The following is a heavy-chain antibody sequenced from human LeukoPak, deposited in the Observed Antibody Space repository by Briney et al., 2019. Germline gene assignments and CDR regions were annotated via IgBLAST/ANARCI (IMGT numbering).Heavy chain of an antibody. Sequence: GGSLRLSCAASGFTFSSYDMSWVRQAPGKGLEGVSAISGSGGSTYYADSVKGRFTISRDNSKNTLYLQMNSLRAEDTAVYYCAKAPHIVVVPAARGAFDIWGQGTMVTVSS. CDR3: AKAPHIVVVPAARGAFDI. V-gene: IGHV3-23*01. CDR2: ISGSGGST. J-gene: IGHJ3*02. D-gene: IGHD2-2*01. CDR1: GFTFSSYD.